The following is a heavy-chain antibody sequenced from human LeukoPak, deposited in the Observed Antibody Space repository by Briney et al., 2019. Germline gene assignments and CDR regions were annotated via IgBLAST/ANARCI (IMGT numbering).Heavy chain of an antibody. V-gene: IGHV4-39*01. CDR2: IYYSGRT. D-gene: IGHD5-24*01. CDR3: ARLQIMAPFDT. Sequence: SETLSLTCTVSGGSISSSSYYWGWIRQPPGKGLEWIGSIYYSGRTYYNPSLKSRVTISVDTSKNQFYLNMSSVTAADTAVYYCARLQIMAPFDTWGQGTLVTVSS. CDR1: GGSISSSSYY. J-gene: IGHJ5*02.